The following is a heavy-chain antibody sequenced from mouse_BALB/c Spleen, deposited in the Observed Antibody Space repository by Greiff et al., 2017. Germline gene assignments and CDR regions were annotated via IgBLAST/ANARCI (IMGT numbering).Heavy chain of an antibody. J-gene: IGHJ3*01. CDR2: INSNGGST. V-gene: IGHV5-6-3*01. Sequence: VQLKESGGGLVQPGGSLKLSCAASGFTFSSYGMSWVRQTPDKRLELVATINSNGGSTYYPDSVKGRFTISRDNAKNTLYLQMSSLKSEDTAMYYCARDRDYGNWFAYWGQGTLVTVSA. CDR1: GFTFSSYG. CDR3: ARDRDYGNWFAY. D-gene: IGHD2-1*01.